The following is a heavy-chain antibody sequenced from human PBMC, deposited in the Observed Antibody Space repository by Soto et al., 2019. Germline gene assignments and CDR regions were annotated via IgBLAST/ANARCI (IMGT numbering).Heavy chain of an antibody. V-gene: IGHV2-5*02. J-gene: IGHJ6*02. CDR1: GLSLTTSGVG. CDR2: IYWDNDK. Sequence: QITLKESGPTLVKPTQTLTLTCTFSGLSLTTSGVGVSWIRQPPGKALEWLAVIYWDNDKRFSPSLKTRLTITXDSXKNQVILTMTNMDPVDTGTYYCSQGGSGSYYGMDVWGQGTTVTVSS. CDR3: SQGGSGSYYGMDV. D-gene: IGHD3-10*01.